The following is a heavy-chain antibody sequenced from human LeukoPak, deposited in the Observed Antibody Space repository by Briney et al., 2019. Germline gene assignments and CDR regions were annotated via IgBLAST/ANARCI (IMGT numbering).Heavy chain of an antibody. Sequence: PSETLSLTCAVSGGSISSSNWWRWVRQPPGKGLGWIGEIYHSGSTNYNPSLKSRVTISVDKSKNQFSLKLSSVTAADTAVYYCARDDVRFGELSPDYWGQGTLVTVSS. J-gene: IGHJ4*02. CDR1: GGSISSSNW. V-gene: IGHV4-4*02. CDR3: ARDDVRFGELSPDY. CDR2: IYHSGST. D-gene: IGHD3-10*01.